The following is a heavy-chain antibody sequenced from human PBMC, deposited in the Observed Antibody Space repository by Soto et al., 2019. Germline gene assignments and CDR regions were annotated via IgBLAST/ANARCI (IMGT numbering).Heavy chain of an antibody. CDR1: GYSFTSYW. CDR3: ARPGLAAAGRGAFDI. CDR2: IYPGDSDT. D-gene: IGHD6-13*01. J-gene: IGHJ3*02. Sequence: GESLKISCKGSGYSFTSYWIGWVRQMPGKGLEWMGIIYPGDSDTRYSPSFQGQVTISADKSISTAYLQWSSLKASDTAMYYCARPGLAAAGRGAFDIWGQGTMVTVSS. V-gene: IGHV5-51*01.